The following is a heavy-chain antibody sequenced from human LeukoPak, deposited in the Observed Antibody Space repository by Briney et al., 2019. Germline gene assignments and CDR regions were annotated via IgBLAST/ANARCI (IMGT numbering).Heavy chain of an antibody. V-gene: IGHV1-2*02. CDR3: ARVALLAYCGGDCYTDY. CDR2: INPNSGGT. D-gene: IGHD2-21*02. J-gene: IGHJ4*02. Sequence: ASVKVSCKASGYTFTGYYMHWVRQAPGQGLEWMGWINPNSGGTNYAQKFQGRVTMTRDTSISTAYMGLSRLRSDDTAVYYCARVALLAYCGGDCYTDYWGQGTLVTVSS. CDR1: GYTFTGYY.